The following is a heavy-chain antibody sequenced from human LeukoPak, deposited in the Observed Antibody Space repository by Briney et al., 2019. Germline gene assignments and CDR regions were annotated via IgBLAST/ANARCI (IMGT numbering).Heavy chain of an antibody. CDR3: AQGYSSGWYPN. D-gene: IGHD6-19*01. V-gene: IGHV3-23*01. CDR2: IDVSGDTE. J-gene: IGHJ4*02. Sequence: VSAIDVSGDTEYYADSVKGRFIISRDNSRNTLYLQINSLRGEDTALYYCAQGYSSGWYPNWGQGTLVTVSS.